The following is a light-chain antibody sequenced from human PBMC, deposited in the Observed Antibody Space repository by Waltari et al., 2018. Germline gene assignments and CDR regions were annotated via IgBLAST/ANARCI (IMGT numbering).Light chain of an antibody. J-gene: IGKJ1*01. CDR3: QHYVRLPAT. CDR2: GAS. CDR1: QSVGNY. Sequence: EIVLTQSPGTLSVSPGEGATLSCRASQSVGNYLAWYQKKPGQAPRLLMYGASSRAAGIPDRFRGSGSGTDFSLIISRLEPEDFAVYYCQHYVRLPATFGQGTKVEIK. V-gene: IGKV3-20*01.